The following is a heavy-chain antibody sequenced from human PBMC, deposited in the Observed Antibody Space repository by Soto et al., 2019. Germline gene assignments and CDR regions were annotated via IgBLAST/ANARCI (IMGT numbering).Heavy chain of an antibody. CDR1: GGTFSSYA. D-gene: IGHD2-8*01. CDR2: IIPIFGTA. V-gene: IGHV1-69*01. J-gene: IGHJ4*02. Sequence: QVQLVQSGAEVKKPGSSVKVSCKASGGTFSSYAISWVRQAPGQGLEWMGGIIPIFGTANYAQKFQGRVTITADESTSTAYMELSSLRSEDTAVYYCARGELMVYAIFPRGFDYWGQGTLVTVSS. CDR3: ARGELMVYAIFPRGFDY.